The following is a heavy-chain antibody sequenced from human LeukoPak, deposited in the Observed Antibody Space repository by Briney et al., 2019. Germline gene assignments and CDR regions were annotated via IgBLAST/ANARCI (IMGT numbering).Heavy chain of an antibody. Sequence: GGSLRLSCAASGFTFSNYSMNWVRQAPGKGLEWVSSISSSSSYIYYADSVKGRYTISRDNAKNSLYLQMNSLRAEDTAVYYCARDSGSPNYYFDYWGRGTLVTVSS. D-gene: IGHD1-26*01. J-gene: IGHJ4*02. CDR1: GFTFSNYS. CDR3: ARDSGSPNYYFDY. V-gene: IGHV3-21*01. CDR2: ISSSSSYI.